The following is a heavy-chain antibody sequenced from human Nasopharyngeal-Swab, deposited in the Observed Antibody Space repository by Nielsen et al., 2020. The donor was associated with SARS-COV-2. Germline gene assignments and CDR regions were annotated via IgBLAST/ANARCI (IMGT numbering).Heavy chain of an antibody. CDR2: ISGSGGST. V-gene: IGHV3-23*01. CDR3: AKGRGADY. J-gene: IGHJ4*02. D-gene: IGHD3-10*01. Sequence: LSLTCAASGFTFSSYAMSWVRQAPGKGLEWVSAISGSGGSTYYADSAKGRFTISRDNSKNTLYLQMNSLRAEDTAVYYCAKGRGADYWGQGTLVTVSS. CDR1: GFTFSSYA.